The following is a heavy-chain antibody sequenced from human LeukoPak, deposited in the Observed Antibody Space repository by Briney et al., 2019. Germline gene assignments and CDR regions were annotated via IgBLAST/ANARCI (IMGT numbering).Heavy chain of an antibody. CDR3: ARDRRNYYDSSGGRDY. V-gene: IGHV4-34*01. J-gene: IGHJ4*02. D-gene: IGHD3-22*01. CDR2: ISHSGST. Sequence: SETLSLTCAVYGGSFSGYYWSWIRQPPGKGLEWIGEISHSGSTNYNPSLKSRVTISVDTSKNQFSLKLSSVTAADTAVYYCARDRRNYYDSSGGRDYWGQGTLVTVSS. CDR1: GGSFSGYY.